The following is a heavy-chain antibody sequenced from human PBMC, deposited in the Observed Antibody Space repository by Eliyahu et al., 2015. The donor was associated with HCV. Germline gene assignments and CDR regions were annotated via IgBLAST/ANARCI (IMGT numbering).Heavy chain of an antibody. CDR3: ARASSSSWFQGYYYGMDV. D-gene: IGHD6-13*01. CDR2: INPSGGST. Sequence: QVQLVQSGAEVKKPGASVKVSCKASGYTFTSYYMHWVRQAPGQGLEWMGIINPSGGSTSYAQKFQGRVTMTRDTSTSTVYMELSSLRSEDTAVYYCARASSSSWFQGYYYGMDVWGQGTTVTVSS. CDR1: GYTFTSYY. J-gene: IGHJ6*02. V-gene: IGHV1-46*01.